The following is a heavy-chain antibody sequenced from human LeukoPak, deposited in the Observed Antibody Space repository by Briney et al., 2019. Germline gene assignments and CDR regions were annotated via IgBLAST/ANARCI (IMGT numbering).Heavy chain of an antibody. J-gene: IGHJ6*02. CDR3: ARDLHYDSSEDYYYGMDV. CDR2: IYSGGST. V-gene: IGHV3-66*01. D-gene: IGHD3-22*01. CDR1: GFTVSSNY. Sequence: GGSLRLSCAASGFTVSSNYMSWVRQAPGKGLGWVSVIYSGGSTYYADSVKGRFTISRDNSKNTLYLQMNSLRAEDTAVYYCARDLHYDSSEDYYYGMDVWGQGTTVTVSS.